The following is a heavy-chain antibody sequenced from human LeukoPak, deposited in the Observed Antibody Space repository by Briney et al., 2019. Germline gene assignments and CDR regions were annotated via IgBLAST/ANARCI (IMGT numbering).Heavy chain of an antibody. Sequence: PSETLSLTCTVSGGSISSGGYYWSWIRQHPGKGLEWIGYIYYSGSTYYNPSLKSRVAISVDTSKNQFSLKLTSVTAADTAVYYCARDQYGDYTFDYWGRGTLVTVSS. D-gene: IGHD4-17*01. J-gene: IGHJ4*02. CDR1: GGSISSGGYY. V-gene: IGHV4-31*03. CDR2: IYYSGST. CDR3: ARDQYGDYTFDY.